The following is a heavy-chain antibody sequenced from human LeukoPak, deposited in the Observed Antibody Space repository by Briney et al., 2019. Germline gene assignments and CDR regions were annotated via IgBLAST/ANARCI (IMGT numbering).Heavy chain of an antibody. CDR2: ISSSSSYI. CDR1: GFSFKDYW. V-gene: IGHV3-21*01. CDR3: ARDYTYDSSGYYYVGAFDI. D-gene: IGHD3-22*01. Sequence: PGGSLRLSCAASGFSFKDYWMSWVRQAPGKGLEWVSSISSSSSYIYYADSVKGRFTISRDNAKNSLYLQMNSLRAEDTAVYYCARDYTYDSSGYYYVGAFDIWGQGTMVTVSS. J-gene: IGHJ3*02.